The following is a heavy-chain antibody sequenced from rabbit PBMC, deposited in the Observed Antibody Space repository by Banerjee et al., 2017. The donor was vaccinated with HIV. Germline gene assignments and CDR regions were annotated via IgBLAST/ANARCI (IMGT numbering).Heavy chain of an antibody. Sequence: QEQLVESGGGLVQPEGSLTLTCTASGFSFTSNYWICWVRQAPGKGLELIACIVTSTGSTWYASWVNGRFTISRSTSLNTVDLKMTSLTAADTATYFCAREAGYAASFKLWGPGTLVTVS. J-gene: IGHJ4*01. CDR2: IVTSTGST. CDR1: GFSFTSNYW. V-gene: IGHV1S43*01. D-gene: IGHD6-1*01. CDR3: AREAGYAASFKL.